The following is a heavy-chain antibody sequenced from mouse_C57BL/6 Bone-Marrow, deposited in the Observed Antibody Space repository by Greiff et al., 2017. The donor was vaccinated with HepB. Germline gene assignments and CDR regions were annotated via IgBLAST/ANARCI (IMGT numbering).Heavy chain of an antibody. J-gene: IGHJ3*01. Sequence: VQLQQPGAELVKPGASVKLSCKASGYTFTSYWMHWVKQRPGRGLEWIGRIDPNSGGTKYNEKFKSKATLTVDKPSSTAYIQLSSLTSEDSAVYVCARTGGYFLWFAYWGQGTLVTVSA. CDR3: ARTGGYFLWFAY. CDR2: IDPNSGGT. D-gene: IGHD2-3*01. CDR1: GYTFTSYW. V-gene: IGHV1-72*01.